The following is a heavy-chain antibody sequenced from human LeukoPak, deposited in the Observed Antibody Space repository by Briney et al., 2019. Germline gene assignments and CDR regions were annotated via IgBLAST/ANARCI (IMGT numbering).Heavy chain of an antibody. Sequence: PGGSLRLSCAASGFTFSSYEMNWVRQAPGKGLEWVSYISSSSSTIYYADSVKGRFTISRDNAKNSLYLQMNSLRAEDTAVYYCARDIPFDYWGQGTLVTVSS. CDR1: GFTFSSYE. J-gene: IGHJ4*02. V-gene: IGHV3-48*01. CDR2: ISSSSSTI. CDR3: ARDIPFDY.